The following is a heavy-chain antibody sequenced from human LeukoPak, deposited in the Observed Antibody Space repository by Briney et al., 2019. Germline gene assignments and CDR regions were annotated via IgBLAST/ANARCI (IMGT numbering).Heavy chain of an antibody. D-gene: IGHD3-10*01. CDR3: ARDPHYYGSGSYPPHDAFDI. J-gene: IGHJ3*02. Sequence: GGSLRLSCAASGFTFSSYWMSWVRQAPGKGLEWVANIKQDGSEKYYVDSVKGRFTISRDNAKNSLYLQMNSLRAEDTAVYYCARDPHYYGSGSYPPHDAFDIWGQGTMVTVSS. V-gene: IGHV3-7*01. CDR2: IKQDGSEK. CDR1: GFTFSSYW.